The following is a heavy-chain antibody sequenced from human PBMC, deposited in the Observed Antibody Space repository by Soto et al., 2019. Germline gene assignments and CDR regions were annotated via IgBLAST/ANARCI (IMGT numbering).Heavy chain of an antibody. V-gene: IGHV5-51*01. CDR1: GYSFPSYG. Sequence: GESLKISCKGSGYSFPSYGIGWVCQMPGKGLEWMGIIYPGDSDTRYRPSFQGQVPSSADKSIATAYLRWSSLKASDTAMYYCAKRDSGHEWFDPWGQGTLVTVSS. J-gene: IGHJ5*02. CDR3: AKRDSGHEWFDP. CDR2: IYPGDSDT. D-gene: IGHD5-12*01.